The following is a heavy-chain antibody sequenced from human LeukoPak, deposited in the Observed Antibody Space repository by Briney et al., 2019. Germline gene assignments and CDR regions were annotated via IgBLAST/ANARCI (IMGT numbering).Heavy chain of an antibody. CDR2: INPNSGGT. CDR3: ARDSLYYDFWSGYYHFDY. Sequence: GASVKVSCKASGYTFTGYYMHWVRQAPGQGLEWMGWINPNSGGTNYAQKFQGRVTMTRDTSISTAYMELRSLRSDDTAVYYCARDSLYYDFWSGYYHFDYWGQGTLVTVSS. D-gene: IGHD3-3*01. CDR1: GYTFTGYY. V-gene: IGHV1-2*02. J-gene: IGHJ4*02.